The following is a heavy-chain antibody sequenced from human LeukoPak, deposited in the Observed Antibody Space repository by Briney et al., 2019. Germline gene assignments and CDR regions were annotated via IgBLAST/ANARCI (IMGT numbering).Heavy chain of an antibody. J-gene: IGHJ5*02. CDR2: INHSGST. CDR3: ARVPLRNFDLRRYWFDP. CDR1: GGSFSGYY. V-gene: IGHV4-34*01. D-gene: IGHD3-9*01. Sequence: PSETLSLTCAVYGGSFSGYYWSWIRQPPGKGLEWIGEINHSGSTNYNPSLKSRVTISVGTSKNQFSLKLSSVTAADTAVYYCARVPLRNFDLRRYWFDPWGQGTLVTVSS.